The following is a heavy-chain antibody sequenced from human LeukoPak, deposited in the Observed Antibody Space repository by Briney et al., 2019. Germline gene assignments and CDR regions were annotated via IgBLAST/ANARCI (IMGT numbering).Heavy chain of an antibody. V-gene: IGHV3-23*01. CDR2: ISGSGGST. D-gene: IGHD2-2*01. CDR1: GFTFSSYA. Sequence: GGSLRLSCAASGFTFSSYAMSWVRQAPGKGVEWVSAISGSGGSTYYADSVKGRFTISRDNSKNTLYLQMNSLRAEDTAVYYCAKSCLRSNSCHHFDYWGQGTLVTVSS. J-gene: IGHJ4*02. CDR3: AKSCLRSNSCHHFDY.